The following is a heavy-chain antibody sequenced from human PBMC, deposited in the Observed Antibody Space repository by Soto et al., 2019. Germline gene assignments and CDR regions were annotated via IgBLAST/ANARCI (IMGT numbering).Heavy chain of an antibody. V-gene: IGHV4-39*01. CDR1: GGSISSCSYY. J-gene: IGHJ6*02. CDR2: IYYSGST. Sequence: SETLSLTCTVSGGSISSCSYYWGWIRQPPGKGLEWIGSIYYSGSTYYNPSLKSRVTISVDTSKYQFSLNLSSVTAADTAVYDSARHPSGRPEMYWRTESYTYGIDVSGQGTTVTVSS. D-gene: IGHD2-8*02. CDR3: ARHPSGRPEMYWRTESYTYGIDV.